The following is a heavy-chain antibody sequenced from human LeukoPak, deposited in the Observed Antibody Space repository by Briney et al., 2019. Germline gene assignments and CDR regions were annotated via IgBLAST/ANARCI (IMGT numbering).Heavy chain of an antibody. CDR2: ISHDGGST. Sequence: GGSLRLSCAASGFSFSSYAMSWVRQAPGKGLEWVSHISHDGGSTYYADSVKGRFTISRDNSKNTLYLQMSSLKDEDTSTYYCAKVKFYFDNWGQGTLVTVSP. CDR3: AKVKFYFDN. V-gene: IGHV3-23*01. J-gene: IGHJ4*02. CDR1: GFSFSSYA.